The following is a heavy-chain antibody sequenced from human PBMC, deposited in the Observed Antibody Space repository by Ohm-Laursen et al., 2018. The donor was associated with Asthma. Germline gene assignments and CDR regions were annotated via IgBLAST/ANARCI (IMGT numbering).Heavy chain of an antibody. Sequence: SDTLSLTWTVSGGSVTGISYYWSWIRQPPGKGLEWIGYIYYTGTTNYNPSFKSRLSISVDTSMNQFSLNLTSVTAADTAVYYCARRYCTGGSCSFDSWGQGTLVTVSS. CDR1: GGSVTGISYY. V-gene: IGHV4-61*01. D-gene: IGHD2-15*01. CDR3: ARRYCTGGSCSFDS. CDR2: IYYTGTT. J-gene: IGHJ4*02.